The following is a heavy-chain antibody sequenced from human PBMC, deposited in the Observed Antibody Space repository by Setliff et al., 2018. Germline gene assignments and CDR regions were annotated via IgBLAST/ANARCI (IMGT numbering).Heavy chain of an antibody. V-gene: IGHV3-23*01. D-gene: IGHD3-22*01. CDR2: ISGSGDTT. CDR3: IVARNYFDY. J-gene: IGHJ4*02. CDR1: GYTSSSYA. Sequence: GGPLRLSCAASGYTSSSYAMTWVRQAPGKGLEWVAIISGSGDTTYYADSVKGRFTISKDDSKNTAYLQMDSLNTEYTAVYYCIVARNYFDYWGQGTLVTVSS.